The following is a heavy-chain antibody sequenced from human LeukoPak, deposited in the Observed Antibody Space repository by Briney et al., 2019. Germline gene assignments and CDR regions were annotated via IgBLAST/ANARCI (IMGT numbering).Heavy chain of an antibody. J-gene: IGHJ4*02. CDR2: ISSSSSYI. D-gene: IGHD3-10*01. CDR1: GFTFSSYS. Sequence: GGSLRLSCAASGFTFSSYSMNWVRQAPGKGLEWVSSISSSSSYIYYADSVKGRFTISRDNAKNSLYLQMNSLRAEDTAVYYCARDLQPSMVRGRQVGYFDYWGQGTLVTVSS. V-gene: IGHV3-21*01. CDR3: ARDLQPSMVRGRQVGYFDY.